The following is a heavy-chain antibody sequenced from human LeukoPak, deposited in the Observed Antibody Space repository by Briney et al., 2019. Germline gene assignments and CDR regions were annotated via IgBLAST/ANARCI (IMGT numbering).Heavy chain of an antibody. CDR3: ARESHFGVDHYYYYYYMDV. Sequence: SETLSLTCTVSGGSISSSSYYWGWLRQPPGKGLEWIGSIYYSGSTYYNPSLKSRVTISVDTSKNQFSLKLSSVTAADTAVYYCARESHFGVDHYYYYYYMDVWGKGTTVTVSS. CDR2: IYYSGST. CDR1: GGSISSSSYY. D-gene: IGHD3-3*01. J-gene: IGHJ6*03. V-gene: IGHV4-39*07.